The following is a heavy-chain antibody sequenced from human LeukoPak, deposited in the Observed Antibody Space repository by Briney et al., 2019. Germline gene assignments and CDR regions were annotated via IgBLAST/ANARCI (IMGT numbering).Heavy chain of an antibody. V-gene: IGHV4-39*07. J-gene: IGHJ4*02. CDR3: ARSSSGSFPYFDY. CDR2: IYYSGNT. Sequence: SETLSLTCTVSGDSISSSKKYWGWVRQPPGKGLEWIGSIYYSGNTYYNPSLKSRVTISVDTSKNQFSLKLSSVTAADTAVYYCARSSSGSFPYFDYWGQGSLVTVSS. D-gene: IGHD1-26*01. CDR1: GDSISSSKKY.